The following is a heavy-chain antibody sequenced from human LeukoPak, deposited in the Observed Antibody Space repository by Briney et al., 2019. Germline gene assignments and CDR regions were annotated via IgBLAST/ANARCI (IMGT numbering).Heavy chain of an antibody. V-gene: IGHV4-39*01. CDR2: IYYSGST. J-gene: IGHJ6*02. CDR1: GGSISSSSYY. Sequence: KPSETLSLTCTVSGGSISSSSYYWGWIRQPPGKGLEWIGSIYYSGSTYYNPSLKSRVTISVDTSKNQFSLKLSSVTAADTAVYYCARHRDSGGWYNYYGMDVWGQGTTVTVSS. D-gene: IGHD6-19*01. CDR3: ARHRDSGGWYNYYGMDV.